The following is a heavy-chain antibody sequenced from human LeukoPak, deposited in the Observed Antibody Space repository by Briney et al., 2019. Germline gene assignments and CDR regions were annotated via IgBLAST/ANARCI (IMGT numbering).Heavy chain of an antibody. Sequence: MSSETLSLTCTVSGGSISSSSYYWGWIRQPPGKGLEWIGSIYYSGSTYYNPSLKSRVTISVDTSKNQFSLKLSSVTAADTAVYYCARSVVGAYYQRSYYFDYWGQGTLVTVSS. D-gene: IGHD2-15*01. CDR3: ARSVVGAYYQRSYYFDY. V-gene: IGHV4-39*07. J-gene: IGHJ4*02. CDR1: GGSISSSSYY. CDR2: IYYSGST.